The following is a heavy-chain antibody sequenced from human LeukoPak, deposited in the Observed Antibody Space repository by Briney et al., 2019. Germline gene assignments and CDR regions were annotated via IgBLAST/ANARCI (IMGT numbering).Heavy chain of an antibody. CDR1: GGSISSSTYY. Sequence: SETLSLTCTVSGGSISSSTYYWSWIRQPAGKGLEWIGRISTSGSTNYNPSLKSRVTMSVDTSKDQFSLKLSSVTAADTAVYYCARDEGGMAAAGRNFDYWGQGTLVTVSS. V-gene: IGHV4-61*02. J-gene: IGHJ4*02. CDR2: ISTSGST. CDR3: ARDEGGMAAAGRNFDY. D-gene: IGHD6-13*01.